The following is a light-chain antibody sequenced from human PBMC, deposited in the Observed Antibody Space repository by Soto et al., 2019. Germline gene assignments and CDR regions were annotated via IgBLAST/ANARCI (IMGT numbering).Light chain of an antibody. J-gene: IGKJ1*01. Sequence: EVLVTQSPATLSVSPGKRATLSCRASQTVNSDYLAWFQHRPGQSHMLLIFATSRRATDITDRFSGSGSGTDFTLAIRRLEPEDFAVYYCHQFGYSPRTFGQGTKVHIK. V-gene: IGKV3-20*01. CDR1: QTVNSDY. CDR3: HQFGYSPRT. CDR2: ATS.